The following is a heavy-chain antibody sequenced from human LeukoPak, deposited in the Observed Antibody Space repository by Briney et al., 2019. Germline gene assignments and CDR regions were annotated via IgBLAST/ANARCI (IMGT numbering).Heavy chain of an antibody. V-gene: IGHV3-23*01. J-gene: IGHJ4*02. Sequence: GGSLRLSCAASGFTFSSYGMSWVRQAPGKGLEWVSTISVSAATTYYADSVKGRFTISRDNSKNTLYLQMNSLRAEDTAVYYCAKDFSGSGSYHSFDYWGQGTLVTVSS. CDR3: AKDFSGSGSYHSFDY. D-gene: IGHD3-10*01. CDR2: ISVSAATT. CDR1: GFTFSSYG.